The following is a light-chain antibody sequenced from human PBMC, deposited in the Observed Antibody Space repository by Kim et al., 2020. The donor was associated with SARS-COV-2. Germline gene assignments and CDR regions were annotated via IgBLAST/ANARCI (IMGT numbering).Light chain of an antibody. CDR1: SDNVGTQG. Sequence: RPTATLTCPGNSDNVGTQGAAWLQHPQGHPPKLLSYRDNNRPSGISERLSASRSGNTASLTITGLQPEDEADYYCSAWDSSLSAWVFGGGTQLTVL. CDR3: SAWDSSLSAWV. V-gene: IGLV10-54*01. CDR2: RDN. J-gene: IGLJ3*02.